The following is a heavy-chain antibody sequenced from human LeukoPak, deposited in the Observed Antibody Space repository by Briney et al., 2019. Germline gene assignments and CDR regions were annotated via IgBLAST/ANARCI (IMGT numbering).Heavy chain of an antibody. CDR3: ARGSRWSGYYTYYYYGMDV. J-gene: IGHJ6*02. Sequence: ASVTVSFKASGYTFTSYAMHWVRQAPGQRLEWMGWINAGNGNTKYSQRFQGKVTITRDTSASTAYMELSSLRSEDTAVYYCARGSRWSGYYTYYYYGMDVWGQGTTVTVSS. CDR1: GYTFTSYA. CDR2: INAGNGNT. V-gene: IGHV1-3*01. D-gene: IGHD3-3*01.